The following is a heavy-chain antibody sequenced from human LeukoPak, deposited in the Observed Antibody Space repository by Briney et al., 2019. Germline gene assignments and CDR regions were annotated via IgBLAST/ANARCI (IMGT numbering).Heavy chain of an antibody. V-gene: IGHV1-69*04. CDR1: GGTFSSYA. Sequence: SVKVSCKASGGTFSSYAISWVRQAPGQGLEWMGRIIPILGITNYAQKFQGRVTITADKSTSTAYMELSSLRSEDMAVYHCARDSSSSWYGDGDYYYYYGMDVWGQGTTVTVSS. CDR2: IIPILGIT. D-gene: IGHD6-13*01. CDR3: ARDSSSSWYGDGDYYYYYGMDV. J-gene: IGHJ6*02.